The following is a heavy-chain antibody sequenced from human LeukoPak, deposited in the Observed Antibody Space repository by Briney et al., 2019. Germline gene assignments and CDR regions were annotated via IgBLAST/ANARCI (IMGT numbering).Heavy chain of an antibody. CDR3: ARGCHYDLWSGYYGNDAFDI. D-gene: IGHD3-3*01. V-gene: IGHV4-34*01. Sequence: SETLSLTCAVYGGSFSGYYWSWIRQPPGKGLEWIGEINHSGSTNYNPSLKSRVTISVDTSKNQFSLKLSSVTAADTAVYYCARGCHYDLWSGYYGNDAFDIWGQGTMVTVSS. CDR2: INHSGST. J-gene: IGHJ3*02. CDR1: GGSFSGYY.